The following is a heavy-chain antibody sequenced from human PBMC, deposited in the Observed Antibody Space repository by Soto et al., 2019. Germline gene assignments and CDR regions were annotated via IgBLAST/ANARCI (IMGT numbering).Heavy chain of an antibody. J-gene: IGHJ4*02. CDR1: GGSIGSYY. CDR3: ARDGGRYGGLDY. Sequence: SETLSLTCTVSGGSIGSYYWSWIRQPPGKGLEWIGYIYYSGSTNYNPSLKSRVTISVDTSKNQFSLKLSSVTAADTAVYYCARDGGRYGGLDYWGQGTLVTVSS. CDR2: IYYSGST. V-gene: IGHV4-59*01. D-gene: IGHD4-17*01.